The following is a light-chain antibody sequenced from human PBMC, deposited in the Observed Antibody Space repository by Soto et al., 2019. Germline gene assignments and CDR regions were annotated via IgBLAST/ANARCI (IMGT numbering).Light chain of an antibody. Sequence: EIVLTQSPGTLSLSPGERATLSCRASQSVSSSYLAWYQQKPGQAPRLLIYGASSRATGIPDRFSGSGSGTDFTHTISRLEPEDFAVYYCQQYGSSPWTFGRGTKVEIK. V-gene: IGKV3-20*01. J-gene: IGKJ1*01. CDR3: QQYGSSPWT. CDR1: QSVSSSY. CDR2: GAS.